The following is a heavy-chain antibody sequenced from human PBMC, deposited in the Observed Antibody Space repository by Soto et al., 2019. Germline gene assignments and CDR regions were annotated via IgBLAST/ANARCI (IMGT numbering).Heavy chain of an antibody. CDR2: ISWNSGSI. J-gene: IGHJ4*02. Sequence: GGSLRLSCAASGFTFDDYAMHWVRQAPGKGLEWVSGISWNSGSIGYADSVKGRFTISRDNAKNSLYLQMNSLRAEDTALYYCAKGQSIGDFGSFDYWGQGTLVTVSS. CDR3: AKGQSIGDFGSFDY. V-gene: IGHV3-9*01. D-gene: IGHD4-17*01. CDR1: GFTFDDYA.